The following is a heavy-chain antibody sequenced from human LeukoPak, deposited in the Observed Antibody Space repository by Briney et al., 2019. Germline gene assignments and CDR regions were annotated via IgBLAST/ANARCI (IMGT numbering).Heavy chain of an antibody. D-gene: IGHD2-2*01. CDR1: GFTFSNYA. V-gene: IGHV3-23*01. Sequence: GGSLRLSCAASGFTFSNYAMSWVRQAPGKGLEWVSGISSSGGSTYSAGSVKGRLTISRDNSKNTLYLQMNSLRAEDAAIYYCARDPRRVVPAAFFFDYWGQGTLVTVSS. CDR3: ARDPRRVVPAAFFFDY. J-gene: IGHJ4*02. CDR2: ISSSGGST.